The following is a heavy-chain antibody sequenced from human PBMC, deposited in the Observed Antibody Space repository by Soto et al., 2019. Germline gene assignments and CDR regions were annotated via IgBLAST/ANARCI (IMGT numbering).Heavy chain of an antibody. CDR3: ATASSGHRDRRADFDY. V-gene: IGHV1-24*01. CDR1: GYTLTELS. J-gene: IGHJ4*02. Sequence: QVQLVQSGAEVKKPGASVKVSCKVSGYTLTELSMHWVRQAPGKGLEWMGGFDPEDGETIYAQKFPDRVTMTEDTSKDTAYMELSSLRSDDTAVYYCATASSGHRDRRADFDYWGQGTLVTVSS. D-gene: IGHD6-19*01. CDR2: FDPEDGET.